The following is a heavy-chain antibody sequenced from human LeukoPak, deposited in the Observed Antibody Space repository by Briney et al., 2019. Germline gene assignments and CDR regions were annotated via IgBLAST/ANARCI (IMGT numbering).Heavy chain of an antibody. CDR2: IYYIGST. CDR3: ARVRTGWFYFDY. D-gene: IGHD6-19*01. Sequence: SETLSLTCTVSGDSISSCYWSWIRQPPGKGLEWIGQIYYIGSTNYNPSLKSRVTISVDTSKNQFSLQLSSVTTADTAVYYCARVRTGWFYFDYWGQGTLVTVSS. J-gene: IGHJ4*02. CDR1: GDSISSCY. V-gene: IGHV4-59*01.